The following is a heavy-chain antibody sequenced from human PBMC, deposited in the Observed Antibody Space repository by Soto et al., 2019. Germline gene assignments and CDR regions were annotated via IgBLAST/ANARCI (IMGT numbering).Heavy chain of an antibody. CDR2: IIPIFGTA. Sequence: QVQLVQSGAEVKKPGSSVKVSCKASGGTFSSYAISWVRQAPGQGLEWMGGIIPIFGTANYAQKFQGRVTXXAXEXRSTAYMELSSLRSEDTAVYYCAREGQVGATTMFDYWGQGTLVTVSS. J-gene: IGHJ4*02. D-gene: IGHD1-26*01. V-gene: IGHV1-69*12. CDR1: GGTFSSYA. CDR3: AREGQVGATTMFDY.